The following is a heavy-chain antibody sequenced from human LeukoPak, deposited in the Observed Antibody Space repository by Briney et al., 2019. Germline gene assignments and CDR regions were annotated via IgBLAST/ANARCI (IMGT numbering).Heavy chain of an antibody. Sequence: SETLSLTCAVSGDSVSSGGHFWSWIRQPPGKGLEWIGYIYHSGSTTYNPSLKSRVTISVDTSKNQFSLKLSSVTAADTAIYYCARTYYYGSGRYFDYWGQGTLVTVSS. CDR1: GDSVSSGGHF. J-gene: IGHJ4*02. CDR2: IYHSGST. D-gene: IGHD3-10*01. CDR3: ARTYYYGSGRYFDY. V-gene: IGHV4-61*08.